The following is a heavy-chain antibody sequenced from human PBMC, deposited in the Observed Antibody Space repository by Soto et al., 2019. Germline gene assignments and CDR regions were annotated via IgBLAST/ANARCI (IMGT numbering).Heavy chain of an antibody. CDR3: ASPGEKSPSDYYYYGMDV. Sequence: QVQLVQSGAEAKKPGSSVKVSCKASGGTFSSYAISWVRQAPGQGLEWMGGIIPIFGTANYAQKFQGRVTITADESTSTAYMELSSLRSEDTAVYYCASPGEKSPSDYYYYGMDVWGQGTTVTVSS. J-gene: IGHJ6*02. D-gene: IGHD3-10*01. CDR1: GGTFSSYA. CDR2: IIPIFGTA. V-gene: IGHV1-69*01.